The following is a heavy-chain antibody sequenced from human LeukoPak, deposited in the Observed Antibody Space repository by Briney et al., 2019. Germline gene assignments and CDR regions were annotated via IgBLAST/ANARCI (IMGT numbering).Heavy chain of an antibody. CDR3: ARDRGNYGDPYGSWFDP. CDR1: GFTVSSNY. Sequence: PGGSLRLSCAASGFTVSSNYMSWVRQAPGKGLEWVSVIYSGGSTYYADSVKGRLTISRDNSKNTLYLQMNSQRAEDTAVYYCARDRGNYGDPYGSWFDPWGQGTLVTVSS. J-gene: IGHJ5*02. D-gene: IGHD4-17*01. V-gene: IGHV3-53*01. CDR2: IYSGGST.